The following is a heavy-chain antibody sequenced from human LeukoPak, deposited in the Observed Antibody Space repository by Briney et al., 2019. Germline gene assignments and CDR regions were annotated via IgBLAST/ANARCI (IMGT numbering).Heavy chain of an antibody. D-gene: IGHD2/OR15-2a*01. J-gene: IGHJ4*02. CDR1: GGSISSYY. Sequence: SETLSLTCTVSGGSISSYYWSWIRQPPGKGLEWIAYISDIGSINYNPSLKSRVTISLDTSKRQFSLKLSSVSAADTAVYYCAGHHPRNTVDFWGQGTLVTVSS. CDR3: AGHHPRNTVDF. V-gene: IGHV4-59*08. CDR2: ISDIGSI.